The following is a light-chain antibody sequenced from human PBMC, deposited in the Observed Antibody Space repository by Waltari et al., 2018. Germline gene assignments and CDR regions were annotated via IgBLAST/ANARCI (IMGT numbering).Light chain of an antibody. CDR2: MAS. CDR1: QSVGRD. CDR3: QQYYDWPRT. J-gene: IGKJ1*01. V-gene: IGKV3-15*01. Sequence: EIVMTQSPPMLSVSPGERATLSCRASQSVGRDLAWYQQKPGQAPSLLVLMASTRAIGIPDRFSGSGSGTEFTLTLSSLQSEDFAIYYCQQYYDWPRTFGQGTKL.